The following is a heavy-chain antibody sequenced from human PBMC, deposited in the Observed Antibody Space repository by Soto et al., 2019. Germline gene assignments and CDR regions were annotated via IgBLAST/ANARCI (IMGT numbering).Heavy chain of an antibody. J-gene: IGHJ4*02. CDR2: INPNSGGT. D-gene: IGHD6-19*01. V-gene: IGHV1-2*04. CDR1: GYTFTGYY. Sequence: ASVKVSCKASGYTFTGYYMHWVRQAPGQGLEWMGWINPNSGGTNYAQKFQGWVTMTRDTSISTAYMEPSRLRSDDTAVYYCARDQREYSSGWYSYWGQGTLVTVSS. CDR3: ARDQREYSSGWYSY.